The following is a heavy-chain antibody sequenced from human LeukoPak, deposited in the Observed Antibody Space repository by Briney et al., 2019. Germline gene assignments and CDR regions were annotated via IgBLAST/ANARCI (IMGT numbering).Heavy chain of an antibody. CDR3: AKESPSFDY. CDR2: ISGSGGST. Sequence: GGSLRLSCAASGFTFSTYAMSWVRQAPGKGLERVSVISGSGGSTYYADSVKGRFTISRDNPKNTLYLQMNSLRPGDTAVYYCAKESPSFDYWGQGTLVTVSS. J-gene: IGHJ4*02. V-gene: IGHV3-23*01. CDR1: GFTFSTYA.